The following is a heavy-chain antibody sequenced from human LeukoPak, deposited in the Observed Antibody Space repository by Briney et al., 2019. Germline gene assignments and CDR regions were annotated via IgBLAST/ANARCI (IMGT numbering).Heavy chain of an antibody. Sequence: ASVKVSCKASGYTFTSYDINWVRQAPGQGLEWMGWMNPNIGNTGYAQKFQGRVTITRNTSISTAYMELSSLRSEDTAVYYCARATPGGLHGYSFDYWGQGIVVTVYS. CDR1: GYTFTSYD. V-gene: IGHV1-8*03. D-gene: IGHD5-24*01. CDR2: MNPNIGNT. CDR3: ARATPGGLHGYSFDY. J-gene: IGHJ4*02.